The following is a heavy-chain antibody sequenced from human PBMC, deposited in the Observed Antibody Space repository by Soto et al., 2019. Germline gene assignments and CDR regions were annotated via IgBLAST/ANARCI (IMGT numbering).Heavy chain of an antibody. CDR3: ARDSGSYHGWFDP. Sequence: ASVKVSCKASGYTFTNYGISWVRQAPGQGLEWMGWINTYNGNTNHAQKLQGRVTMTTDTSTGTAYMELRSLRSDDTAVYYCARDSGSYHGWFDPWGQGTLVTVSS. V-gene: IGHV1-18*01. D-gene: IGHD1-26*01. J-gene: IGHJ5*02. CDR1: GYTFTNYG. CDR2: INTYNGNT.